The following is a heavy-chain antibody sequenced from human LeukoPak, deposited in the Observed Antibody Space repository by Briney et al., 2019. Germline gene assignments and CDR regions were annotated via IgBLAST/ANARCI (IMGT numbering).Heavy chain of an antibody. Sequence: SETLSLTCTVSGGSISSGSYYWGWIRQPPGKGLEWIGSIYYTGSTYYNPSLKSRVTMSVDTSKNQFSLKLSSVTAADTAVYYCARRPSVFWNDGYYYYMDVWGKGTTVTISS. CDR2: IYYTGST. CDR1: GGSISSGSYY. J-gene: IGHJ6*03. D-gene: IGHD1-1*01. CDR3: ARRPSVFWNDGYYYYMDV. V-gene: IGHV4-39*01.